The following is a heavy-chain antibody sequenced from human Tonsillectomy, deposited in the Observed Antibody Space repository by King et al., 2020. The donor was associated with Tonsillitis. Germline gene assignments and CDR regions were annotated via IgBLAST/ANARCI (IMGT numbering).Heavy chain of an antibody. CDR2: ISAYKGNT. CDR3: ARDTGFSASFYYYYYMDV. V-gene: IGHV1-18*01. J-gene: IGHJ6*03. Sequence: QLVQSGAEVKRPGASVTVSCQASGYIFTSYGISWVRQAPGQGLEWMGWISAYKGNTNYAQKLHGRVTMTIDTSTTTAYMELRSLRSDDTAIYYCARDTGFSASFYYYYYMDVWGKGTTVTVSS. CDR1: GYIFTSYG. D-gene: IGHD1-26*01.